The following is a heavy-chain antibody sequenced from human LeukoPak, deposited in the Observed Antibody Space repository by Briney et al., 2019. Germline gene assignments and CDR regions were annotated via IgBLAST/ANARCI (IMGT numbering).Heavy chain of an antibody. J-gene: IGHJ4*02. CDR3: HFKYCSSSTCFYYFDY. D-gene: IGHD2-2*01. Sequence: SETLSFTCTVSGGSISSSSHYWGWIRQPPGKGLEWIGSIYYSGITYYNPSLRSRVTISVDTSKNQFSLKLSSVTATDTAVYYCHFKYCSSSTCFYYFDYWGQGTLVTVSS. V-gene: IGHV4-39*01. CDR1: GGSISSSSHY. CDR2: IYYSGIT.